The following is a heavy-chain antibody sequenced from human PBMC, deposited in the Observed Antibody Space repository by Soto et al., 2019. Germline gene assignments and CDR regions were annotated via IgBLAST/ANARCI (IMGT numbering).Heavy chain of an antibody. CDR1: GASVNTGDYY. Sequence: VQLQGSGPGLVKPSQTLSLTCTVSGASVNTGDYYWSYIRQSPGKGLEWLGYIFYSGDTYYNPSLKSRATISLNASRNQISLTPTSVTDADTAVYFCVGTGTKDDFWGQGTLVTVSS. V-gene: IGHV4-30-4*01. CDR3: VGTGTKDDF. J-gene: IGHJ1*01. CDR2: IFYSGDT. D-gene: IGHD1-7*01.